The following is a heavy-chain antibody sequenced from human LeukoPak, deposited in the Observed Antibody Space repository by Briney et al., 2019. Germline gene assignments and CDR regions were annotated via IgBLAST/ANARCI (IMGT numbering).Heavy chain of an antibody. V-gene: IGHV4-59*01. CDR2: IYYSGST. Sequence: SETLSLTCTVSGGSISGYYWSWIRQPPGKGLEWIGYIYYSGSTNYNPSLKSRVTIPVDTSKNQFSLKLSSVTAADTAVYYCARQDTRTAFDIWGQGTMVTVSS. CDR1: GGSISGYY. CDR3: ARQDTRTAFDI. J-gene: IGHJ3*02.